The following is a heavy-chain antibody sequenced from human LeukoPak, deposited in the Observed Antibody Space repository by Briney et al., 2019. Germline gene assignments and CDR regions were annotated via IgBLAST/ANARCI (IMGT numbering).Heavy chain of an antibody. V-gene: IGHV3-13*01. CDR3: ARGVDDIAVAGHFDY. CDR2: IGTAGEI. CDR1: GFTFRSYD. J-gene: IGHJ4*02. D-gene: IGHD6-19*01. Sequence: GGSLRLSCAASGFTFRSYDMHWVRHATGKGLEWVSGIGTAGEIYYPGSVKGRFTISRENAKNSLYLQMNSLRAEDTAVYYCARGVDDIAVAGHFDYWGQGTLVTVSS.